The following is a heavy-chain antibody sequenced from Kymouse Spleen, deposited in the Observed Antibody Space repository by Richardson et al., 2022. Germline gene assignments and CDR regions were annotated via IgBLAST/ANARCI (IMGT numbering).Heavy chain of an antibody. Sequence: EVQLVESGGGLVQPGGSLRLSCAASGFTFSSYDMHWVRQATGKGLEWVSAIGTAGDTYYPGSVKGRFTISRENAKNSLYLQMNSLRAGDTAVYYCAREYYYGSGSYYNLLTTGAREPWSPSPQ. D-gene: IGHD3-10*01. V-gene: IGHV3-13*01. J-gene: IGHJ4*02. CDR1: GFTFSSYD. CDR2: IGTAGDT. CDR3: AREYYYGSGSYYNLLTT.